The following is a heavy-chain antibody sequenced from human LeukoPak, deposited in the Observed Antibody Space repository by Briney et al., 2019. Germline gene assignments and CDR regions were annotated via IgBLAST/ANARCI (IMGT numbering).Heavy chain of an antibody. V-gene: IGHV4-59*08. J-gene: IGHJ4*02. Sequence: SETLSLTCTVSGGSMSPYHWGWIRQPPGKGLEWTGYIYYSGSTNYNPSLKSRVTISVDTSKNQFSLKLSSVTAADTAIYYCARAVTGRFDYWGQGTLVTVSS. CDR2: IYYSGST. CDR3: ARAVTGRFDY. CDR1: GGSMSPYH. D-gene: IGHD6-19*01.